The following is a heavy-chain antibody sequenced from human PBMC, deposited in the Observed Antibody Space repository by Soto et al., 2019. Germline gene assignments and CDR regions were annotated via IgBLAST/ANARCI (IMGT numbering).Heavy chain of an antibody. CDR2: IYFSGGT. D-gene: IGHD3-22*01. Sequence: SETLSLTCTVSGGSISSGCYYWSWIRQHPGRGLEWIGYIYFSGGTYYNPSLRGRVTISIEMSQNQFSLNLSSVTAADTAVYYCARGGIVVIPDSWGQGTLVTVSS. CDR3: ARGGIVVIPDS. J-gene: IGHJ5*01. V-gene: IGHV4-31*03. CDR1: GGSISSGCYY.